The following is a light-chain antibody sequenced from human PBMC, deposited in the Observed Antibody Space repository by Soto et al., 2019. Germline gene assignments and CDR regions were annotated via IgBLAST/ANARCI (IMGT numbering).Light chain of an antibody. CDR2: DAS. J-gene: IGKJ2*01. CDR3: QQYNTWPPYT. CDR1: RSVGSN. V-gene: IGKV3-15*01. Sequence: EIVMTQSPATLSVSPGERVTLSCRASRSVGSNLAWYQQKPGQAPRLLIYDASTRATGLPAMFSGSGSGTDFTLTISNLQSEDFAVYYCQQYNTWPPYTFGPGTKVDIK.